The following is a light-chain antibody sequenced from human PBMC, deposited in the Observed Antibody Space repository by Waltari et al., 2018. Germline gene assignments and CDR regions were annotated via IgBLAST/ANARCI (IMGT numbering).Light chain of an antibody. CDR1: NSDVGYSNR. CDR3: MSYTTSDTWV. J-gene: IGLJ3*02. CDR2: EVT. V-gene: IGLV2-18*02. Sequence: QSALTQPPSVSGSPGQSVTISCTGTNSDVGYSNRVTWYQKAQGPAPKLLIFEVTNRPSGVPDRFSGSKSGNTASLTISGLQADDETDYYCMSYTTSDTWVFGGGTKVTVL.